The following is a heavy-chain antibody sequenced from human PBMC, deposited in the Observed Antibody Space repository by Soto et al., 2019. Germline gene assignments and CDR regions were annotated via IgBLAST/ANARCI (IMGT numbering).Heavy chain of an antibody. V-gene: IGHV4-59*01. D-gene: IGHD3-22*01. Sequence: SETLSLTCTASGASISSSYWSWIRQSPGKGLEWIGYVYYTGSTKYNPSLKSRVTISVDTSKNQFSLKLSSVTAADTAVYYCARGYYDSNGQSNTFDIWGQGTVVTVSS. CDR3: ARGYYDSNGQSNTFDI. CDR2: VYYTGST. CDR1: GASISSSY. J-gene: IGHJ3*02.